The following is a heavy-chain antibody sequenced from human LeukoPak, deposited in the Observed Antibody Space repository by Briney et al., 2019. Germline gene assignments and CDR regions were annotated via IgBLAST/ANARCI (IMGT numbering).Heavy chain of an antibody. V-gene: IGHV4-31*03. J-gene: IGHJ4*02. CDR2: IYYSGST. Sequence: SETLSLTCTVSGGSTSSGGYYWSWIRQHPGKGLEWIGYIYYSGSTYYYPSLKSRVTISVDTSKNQFSLKLSSVTAADTAVYYYARDTYDSSGYYLDYWGQGTLVTVSS. CDR1: GGSTSSGGYY. CDR3: ARDTYDSSGYYLDY. D-gene: IGHD3-22*01.